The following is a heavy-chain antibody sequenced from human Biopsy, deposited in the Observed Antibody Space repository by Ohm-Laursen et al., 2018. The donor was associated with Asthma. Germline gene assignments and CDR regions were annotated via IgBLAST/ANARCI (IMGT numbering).Heavy chain of an antibody. CDR1: GGSISSYY. D-gene: IGHD5-24*01. CDR3: AKDIGSREDY. V-gene: IGHV4-59*01. J-gene: IGHJ4*02. Sequence: SDTLSLTCTVSGGSISSYYWSWIRQPPGKGLEWIGYIYYSGSTNYNPSLKSRVTISVDTSKNQFSLKLSSVTAADTAVYYCAKDIGSREDYWGQGTLVTVSS. CDR2: IYYSGST.